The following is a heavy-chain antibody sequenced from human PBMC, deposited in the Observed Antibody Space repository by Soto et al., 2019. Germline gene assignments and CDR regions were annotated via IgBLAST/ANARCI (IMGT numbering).Heavy chain of an antibody. CDR1: GFSISSSSYY. D-gene: IGHD3-22*01. J-gene: IGHJ4*02. CDR3: MLGSGWKDFDY. CDR2: IYYSGST. V-gene: IGHV4-39*01. Sequence: SETLSLTCTVSGFSISSSSYYWGWIRQPPGKGLEWIGSIYYSGSTYYNPSLKSRVTISVDTSKNQFSLKLSSVTAADTAVYYCMLGSGWKDFDYWGQGTLVTVSS.